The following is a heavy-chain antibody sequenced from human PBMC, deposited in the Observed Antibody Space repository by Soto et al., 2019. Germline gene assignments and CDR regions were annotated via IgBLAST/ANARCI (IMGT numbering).Heavy chain of an antibody. Sequence: SETLSLTCTVSGGSISGHSWVWIRQPAGKGLEWIGHIYPSGSTSYNPSLRSRATMSLDTSTNKIFLNLTSVAAADTAVFYCVRGRSYSVYDFWGPGTLVTVSS. CDR3: VRGRSYSVYDF. J-gene: IGHJ4*02. V-gene: IGHV4-4*07. D-gene: IGHD5-12*01. CDR1: GGSISGHS. CDR2: IYPSGST.